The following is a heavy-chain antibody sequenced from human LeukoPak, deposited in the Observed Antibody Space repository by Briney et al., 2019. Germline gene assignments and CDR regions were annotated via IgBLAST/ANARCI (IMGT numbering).Heavy chain of an antibody. Sequence: PGGSLGLSCVASGFTFSSYAMHWVRQAPGKGLEWVAVISYDGSNKYYADSVKGRFTISRDNSKNTLYLQMNSLRAEDTAVYYCARGSGSYIDYWGQGTLVTVSS. J-gene: IGHJ4*02. D-gene: IGHD1-26*01. V-gene: IGHV3-30-3*01. CDR2: ISYDGSNK. CDR3: ARGSGSYIDY. CDR1: GFTFSSYA.